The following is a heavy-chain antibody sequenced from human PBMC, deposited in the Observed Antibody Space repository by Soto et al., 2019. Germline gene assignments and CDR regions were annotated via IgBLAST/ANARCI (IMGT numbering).Heavy chain of an antibody. Sequence: GGSLRLSCAASGFTFSSYAMSWFRQAPGKGLEWVSAISGSGGSTYYADSVKGRFTISRDNSKNTLYLQMNSLRAEDTAVFFCARITMIVVVSHFDYWGQGTLVTVSS. CDR3: ARITMIVVVSHFDY. J-gene: IGHJ4*02. V-gene: IGHV3-23*01. CDR1: GFTFSSYA. CDR2: ISGSGGST. D-gene: IGHD3-22*01.